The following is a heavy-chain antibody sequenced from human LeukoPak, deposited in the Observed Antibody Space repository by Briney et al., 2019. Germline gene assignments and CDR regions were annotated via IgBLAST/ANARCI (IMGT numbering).Heavy chain of an antibody. CDR1: GGSVSNSLYY. J-gene: IGHJ4*02. CDR3: ARVLRAASWRSYDY. Sequence: SETLSLTCTVSGGSVSNSLYYWSWIRQPPGKGLDWIGYIYYSGSTNYNPSLKSRVTISIDTSRNQFSLRLNSMTAADTAVYYCARVLRAASWRSYDYWGQGSLVTVSS. CDR2: IYYSGST. D-gene: IGHD5-18*01. V-gene: IGHV4-61*01.